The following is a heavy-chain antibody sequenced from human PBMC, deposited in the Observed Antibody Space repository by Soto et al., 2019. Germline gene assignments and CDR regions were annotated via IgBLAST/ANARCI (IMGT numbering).Heavy chain of an antibody. V-gene: IGHV3-48*02. D-gene: IGHD3-22*01. CDR3: ARVRIYYDSLTWLSARGAFDI. J-gene: IGHJ3*02. Sequence: QPGGSLRLSCAASGFTFSSYSMNWVRQAPGKGLEWVSYISSSSSTIYYADSVKGRFTISRDNAKNSLYLQMNSLRDEDTAVYYCARVRIYYDSLTWLSARGAFDIWGQGTMVTVSS. CDR1: GFTFSSYS. CDR2: ISSSSSTI.